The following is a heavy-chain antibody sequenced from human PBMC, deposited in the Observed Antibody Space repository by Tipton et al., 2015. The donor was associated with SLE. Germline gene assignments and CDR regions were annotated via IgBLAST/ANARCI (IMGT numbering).Heavy chain of an antibody. Sequence: LRLSCTVSGGSISSSSYYWGWIRQPPGKGLEWIGSIYYSGNTYYNPFLKSRVTISVDTSKNQFSLKLSSVTAADTAVYYCARRLVAAANDWYFGLWGRGTLVTVSS. CDR1: GGSISSSSYY. J-gene: IGHJ2*01. CDR3: ARRLVAAANDWYFGL. D-gene: IGHD2-2*01. CDR2: IYYSGNT. V-gene: IGHV4-39*07.